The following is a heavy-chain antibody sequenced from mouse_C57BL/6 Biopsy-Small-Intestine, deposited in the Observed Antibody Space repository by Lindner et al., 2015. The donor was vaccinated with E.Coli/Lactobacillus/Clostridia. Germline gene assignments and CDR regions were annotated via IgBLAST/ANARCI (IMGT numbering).Heavy chain of an antibody. CDR1: GYTFTSYG. V-gene: IGHV1-4*02. D-gene: IGHD1-3*01. Sequence: SVKVSCKASGYTFTSYGISWVRQAPGQGLEWMGWISGYDENTRYAQKFQDRSTMTTDTSTSTAYMELRSLRSDDTAVYYCARERGTSGYSDFDYWGQGTLVTVSS. CDR2: ISGYDENT. CDR3: ARERGTSGYSDFDY. J-gene: IGHJ4*01.